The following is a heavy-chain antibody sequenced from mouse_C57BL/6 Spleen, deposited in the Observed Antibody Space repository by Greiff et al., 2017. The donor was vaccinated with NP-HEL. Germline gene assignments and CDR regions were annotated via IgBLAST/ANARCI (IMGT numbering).Heavy chain of an antibody. CDR2: IYPGDGDT. Sequence: QVQLQQSGAELVKPGASVKISCKASGYAFSSYWMNWVKQRPGKGLEWIGQIYPGDGDTNYNGKFKGKATLTADKSSSTAYMQLSSLTSEDSAVYFCARGRAGTTWFAYGGQGTLVTVSA. CDR1: GYAFSSYW. CDR3: ARGRAGTTWFAY. D-gene: IGHD3-3*01. V-gene: IGHV1-80*01. J-gene: IGHJ3*01.